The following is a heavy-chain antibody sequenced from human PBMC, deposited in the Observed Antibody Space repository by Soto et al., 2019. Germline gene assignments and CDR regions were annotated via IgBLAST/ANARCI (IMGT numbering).Heavy chain of an antibody. Sequence: ASVKVSCKASGRTFNSYLIHWVRLAPGQGLELMGIINPSGDVTRFAQKFLGRVTMTREKSTSTVYMELSRLRSEDTAVYYCATGSGATIIFWGQGTLVTVSS. CDR3: ATGSGATIIF. D-gene: IGHD5-12*01. CDR1: GRTFNSYL. CDR2: INPSGDVT. J-gene: IGHJ1*01. V-gene: IGHV1-46*02.